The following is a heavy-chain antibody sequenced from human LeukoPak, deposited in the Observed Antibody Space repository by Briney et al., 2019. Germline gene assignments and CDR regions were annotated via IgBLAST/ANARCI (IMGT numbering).Heavy chain of an antibody. D-gene: IGHD2-2*01. V-gene: IGHV3-13*01. Sequence: GGSLRLSCAASGFTFSSYDMHWVRQATGKGLEWVSAIGTAGYTYYPGSVKGRFTISRENAKNSLYLQMNSLRAGDTAVYYCARGCSSTSCYEAFDYWGQGTLVTVSS. CDR1: GFTFSSYD. CDR2: IGTAGYT. CDR3: ARGCSSTSCYEAFDY. J-gene: IGHJ4*02.